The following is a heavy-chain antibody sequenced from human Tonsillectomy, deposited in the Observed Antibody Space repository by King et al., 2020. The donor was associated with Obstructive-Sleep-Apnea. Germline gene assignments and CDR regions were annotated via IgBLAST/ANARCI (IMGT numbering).Heavy chain of an antibody. J-gene: IGHJ2*01. D-gene: IGHD1-26*01. CDR2: NYPGDSGT. CDR3: ARQLGGASYRYFDL. Sequence: QLVQSGAEVKKPGGSLKISCKGSGYSFTSYWIGWVRQMPGKGLEWMGINYPGDSGTSYTPSFQGQVTISADKSISTAYLQWSRLKASDTAMYYCARQLGGASYRYFDLWGRGTLVTVSS. CDR1: GYSFTSYW. V-gene: IGHV5-51*01.